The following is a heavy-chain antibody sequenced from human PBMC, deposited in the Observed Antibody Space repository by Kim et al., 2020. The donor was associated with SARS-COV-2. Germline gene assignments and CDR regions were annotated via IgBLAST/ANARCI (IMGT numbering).Heavy chain of an antibody. CDR3: ARGRITIFGVVTEFDY. V-gene: IGHV4-31*02. D-gene: IGHD3-3*01. J-gene: IGHJ4*02. Sequence: SLKSRVTISVETSKNQLFLKLRSVTAADTAVYYCARGRITIFGVVTEFDYWGQGTLVTVSS.